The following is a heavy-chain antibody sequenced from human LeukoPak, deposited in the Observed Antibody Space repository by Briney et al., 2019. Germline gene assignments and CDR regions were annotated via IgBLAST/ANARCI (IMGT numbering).Heavy chain of an antibody. CDR1: GYTFTSYD. CDR3: ARDTSYDFWSGYRGKYFDY. J-gene: IGHJ4*02. V-gene: IGHV1-8*01. Sequence: ASVKVSCKASGYTFTSYDINWVRQATGQGLEWMGWMNPNSGNTGYARKLQGRVTMTTDTSTSTAYMELRSLRSDDTAVYYCARDTSYDFWSGYRGKYFDYWGQGTLVTVSS. D-gene: IGHD3-3*01. CDR2: MNPNSGNT.